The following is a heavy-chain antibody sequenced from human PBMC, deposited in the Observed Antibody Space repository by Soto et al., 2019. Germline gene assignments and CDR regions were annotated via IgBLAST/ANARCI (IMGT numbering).Heavy chain of an antibody. CDR2: TYYRSRWYN. J-gene: IGHJ4*02. CDR3: AREPGIAVAGLDY. Sequence: SQTLSLTCAISGDSVSGNSAAWNWIRQSPSRGLEWLGRTYYRSRWYNDYAVSVKSRITVTPDTSKNQFSLHLNSVTPEDTAVYYCAREPGIAVAGLDYWGQGTLVTVSS. D-gene: IGHD6-19*01. CDR1: GDSVSGNSAA. V-gene: IGHV6-1*01.